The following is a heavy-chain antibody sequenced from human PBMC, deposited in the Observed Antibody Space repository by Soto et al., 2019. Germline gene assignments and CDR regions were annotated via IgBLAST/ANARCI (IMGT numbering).Heavy chain of an antibody. CDR1: GDSISSINNY. J-gene: IGHJ5*02. CDR3: ARGRGYSYGLDP. D-gene: IGHD5-18*01. V-gene: IGHV4-30-4*01. CDR2: ISYSGTT. Sequence: TSETLSLTCTVSGDSISSINNYWSWIRQPPGEGLEWIGFISYSGTTSYSPSLKSRVAISLDTSKNQFSLSLNFVTAADTAVYYCARGRGYSYGLDPCGQGSLVIVSS.